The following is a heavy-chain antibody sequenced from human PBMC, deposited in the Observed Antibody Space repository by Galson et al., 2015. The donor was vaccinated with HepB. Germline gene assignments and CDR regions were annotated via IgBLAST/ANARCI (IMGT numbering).Heavy chain of an antibody. Sequence: SARVSCKPSGYTLTSYGITWGRQAPGQGLEWMGGISAYNGNTNYAQKLQGRVTMTTDTSTSTAYMELRSLRSDDTAVYYCARARGYGDAFDIWGQGTMVTVSS. CDR3: ARARGYGDAFDI. V-gene: IGHV1-18*04. CDR1: GYTLTSYG. J-gene: IGHJ3*02. CDR2: ISAYNGNT. D-gene: IGHD5-18*01.